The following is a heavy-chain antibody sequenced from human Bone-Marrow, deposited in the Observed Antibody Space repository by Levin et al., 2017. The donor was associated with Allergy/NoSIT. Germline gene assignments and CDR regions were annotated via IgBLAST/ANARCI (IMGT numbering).Heavy chain of an antibody. V-gene: IGHV3-23*01. CDR3: AKGAGAVGATTVY. CDR1: GFTFSSYA. Sequence: RGESLKISCAASGFTFSSYAMSWVRQAPGKGLEWVSAISGSGGSTYYADSVKGRFTISRDNSKNTLYLQMNSLRAEDTAVYYCAKGAGAVGATTVYWGQGTLVTVSS. CDR2: ISGSGGST. J-gene: IGHJ4*02. D-gene: IGHD1-26*01.